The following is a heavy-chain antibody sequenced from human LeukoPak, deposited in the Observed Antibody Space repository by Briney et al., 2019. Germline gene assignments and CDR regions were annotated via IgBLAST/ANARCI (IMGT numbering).Heavy chain of an antibody. CDR1: GFTFSSYW. V-gene: IGHV3-7*05. CDR3: ARGKTTVTTGWFDP. CDR2: IKQDGSEK. D-gene: IGHD4-17*01. J-gene: IGHJ5*02. Sequence: GGSLRLSCAASGFTFSSYWMSWVRQAPGKGLEWVANIKQDGSEKYYVDSVKGRFTISRDNAKNSLYLQMNSLRAEDTSVYYCARGKTTVTTGWFDPWGQGTLVTVSS.